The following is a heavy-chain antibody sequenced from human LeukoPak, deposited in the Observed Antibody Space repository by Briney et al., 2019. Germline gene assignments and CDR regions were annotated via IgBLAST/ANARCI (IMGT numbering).Heavy chain of an antibody. J-gene: IGHJ4*02. CDR3: AKALYGDYGRFDY. D-gene: IGHD4-17*01. Sequence: GGSLRLSCAASGFTFSSYAMGWVRQAPGKGLEWVSDVSGSGTSTNYADSVKGRLTISRDNSKNTLYLQMNNLRAEDTAVYYCAKALYGDYGRFDYWGQGTLVTVSS. V-gene: IGHV3-23*01. CDR1: GFTFSSYA. CDR2: VSGSGTST.